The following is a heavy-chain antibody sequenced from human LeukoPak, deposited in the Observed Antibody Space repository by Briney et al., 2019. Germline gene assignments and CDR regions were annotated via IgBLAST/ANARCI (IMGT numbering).Heavy chain of an antibody. CDR2: INPSGGST. CDR3: ARVFTIAARRREYYFDY. Sequence: PGASVKVSCKASGYTFTSYYMHWVRQAPGQGLEWMGIINPSGGSTSYAQKFQGRVTMTRDTSTSTVYMELSSLRSEDTAVYYCARVFTIAARRREYYFDYWGQGTLVTVSS. J-gene: IGHJ4*02. CDR1: GYTFTSYY. V-gene: IGHV1-46*01. D-gene: IGHD6-6*01.